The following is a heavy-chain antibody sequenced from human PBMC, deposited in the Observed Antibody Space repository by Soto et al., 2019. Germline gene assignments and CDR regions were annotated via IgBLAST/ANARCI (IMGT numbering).Heavy chain of an antibody. D-gene: IGHD5-12*01. Sequence: PGGSLRLSCAASGFTFSSYWMSWVRQAPGKGLEWVANIKQDGSEKYYVDSVKGRFTISRDNSKNTLYLLMNSLRAEDTAGYYCARGQRVANTMGWFDPWGQGTMGTVSS. J-gene: IGHJ5*02. CDR2: IKQDGSEK. CDR3: ARGQRVANTMGWFDP. CDR1: GFTFSSYW. V-gene: IGHV3-7*02.